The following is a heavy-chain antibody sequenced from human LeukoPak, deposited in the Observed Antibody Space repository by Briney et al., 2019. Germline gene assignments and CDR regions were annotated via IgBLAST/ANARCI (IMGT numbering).Heavy chain of an antibody. Sequence: SETLSLTCIVSGYSISSGYYWGWTRQPPGKGLEWIGSIYHGGSTFYNPSLQSRVTISIDTPKNEVSLKLSSVTAADTAVYYCARQVATKGEWAFDIWGQGTLVTVSS. V-gene: IGHV4-38-2*02. J-gene: IGHJ3*02. CDR3: ARQVATKGEWAFDI. D-gene: IGHD5-12*01. CDR1: GYSISSGYY. CDR2: IYHGGST.